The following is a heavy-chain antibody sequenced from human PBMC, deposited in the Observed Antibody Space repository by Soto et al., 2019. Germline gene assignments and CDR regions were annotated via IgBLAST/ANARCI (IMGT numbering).Heavy chain of an antibody. CDR2: IYPKEGRI. D-gene: IGHD4-17*01. V-gene: IGHV1-18*01. Sequence: QVQLVQSGAEVQKPGASVKVSCKASGYIFKNYGISWVRQAPGQGLEWMGWIYPKEGRINFAQKFQGRVTLTTDTSTSTASIELRSLRFDDSAVYFCARDIDYDIDYWGQGTLVTVSS. J-gene: IGHJ4*02. CDR1: GYIFKNYG. CDR3: ARDIDYDIDY.